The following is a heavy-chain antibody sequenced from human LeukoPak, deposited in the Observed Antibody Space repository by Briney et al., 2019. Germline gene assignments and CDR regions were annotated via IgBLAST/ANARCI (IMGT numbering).Heavy chain of an antibody. D-gene: IGHD2/OR15-2a*01. J-gene: IGHJ4*02. CDR1: GFTFSSHS. V-gene: IGHV3-21*06. CDR3: VRLNISGGAYYFDS. CDR2: ITGRYGDS. Sequence: VGALRLSCAASGFTFSSHSMNWVRQAPGMGLEWGAAITGRYGDSFYADSLKGRFTISRDNANNSVSLQMNSMRAEDTAVYYCVRLNISGGAYYFDSWGQGALVIVSS.